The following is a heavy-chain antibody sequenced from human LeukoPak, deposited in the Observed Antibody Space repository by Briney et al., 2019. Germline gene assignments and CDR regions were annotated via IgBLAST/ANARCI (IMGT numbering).Heavy chain of an antibody. CDR3: TRVALGSTIDY. CDR1: GFTFSIYS. V-gene: IGHV3-21*01. J-gene: IGHJ4*02. Sequence: PGGSLRLSGEASGFTFSIYSMNWVRQAPGEGLEWVSPIVGTFSSNTHYADSLKGRFTISRDNAKNSLYLQMNNLRVEDTAVYYCTRVALGSTIDYWGQGTLVTVSS. D-gene: IGHD2-15*01. CDR2: IVGTFSSNT.